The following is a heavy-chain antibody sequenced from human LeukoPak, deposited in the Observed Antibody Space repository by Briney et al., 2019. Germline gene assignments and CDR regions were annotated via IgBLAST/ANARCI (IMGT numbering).Heavy chain of an antibody. D-gene: IGHD2-2*01. V-gene: IGHV3-7*03. Sequence: QPGGSLRLSCAGSGFTFSSYWMSWVRQAPGKGLEWVANIRQDGNEKYYVDSVKGRFTISRDNAKKLLYLQMNSLRAEDTAVYYCATQPAAADVDYWGQGTLVTVSS. J-gene: IGHJ4*02. CDR2: IRQDGNEK. CDR3: ATQPAAADVDY. CDR1: GFTFSSYW.